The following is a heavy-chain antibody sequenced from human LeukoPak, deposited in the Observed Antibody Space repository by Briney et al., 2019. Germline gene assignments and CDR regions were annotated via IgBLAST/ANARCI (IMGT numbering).Heavy chain of an antibody. CDR1: DGSISSYY. D-gene: IGHD6-19*01. CDR3: ARVYGSGWFIDY. CDR2: IYYSGST. V-gene: IGHV4-59*01. J-gene: IGHJ4*02. Sequence: PSETLSLTCTVSDGSISSYYWSWIRQPPGKGLEWIGYIYYSGSTNYNPSLKSRVTISVDTSKNQFSLKLSSVTAADTAVYYCARVYGSGWFIDYWGQGTLVTVSS.